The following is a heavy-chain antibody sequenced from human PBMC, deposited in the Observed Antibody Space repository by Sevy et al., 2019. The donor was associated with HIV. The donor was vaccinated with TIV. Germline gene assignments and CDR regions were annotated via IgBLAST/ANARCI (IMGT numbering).Heavy chain of an antibody. V-gene: IGHV3-15*01. CDR2: IRRKIDGGTI. CDR1: GINFINAW. CDR3: TTGIGSGVAY. J-gene: IGHJ4*02. Sequence: GGSLRLSCTASSGINFINAWMRWVRQTPGKGLEWIGRIRRKIDGGTIEYDEPVRDTFTISRDDSKNTLYLQMDSLKIEDTGVYYCTTGIGSGVAYWGQGTLVTVSS.